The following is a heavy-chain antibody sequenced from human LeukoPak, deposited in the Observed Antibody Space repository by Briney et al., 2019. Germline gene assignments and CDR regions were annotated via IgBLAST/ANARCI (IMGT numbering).Heavy chain of an antibody. V-gene: IGHV1-18*01. Sequence: ASVNVSCKASGYTFTYYAITWVRQAPGQGLEWMGWTSTYNDGKNYAQSLQGRITMTTDTSTNTAYMGLSSLRSDDTAVYYCGAGHPRVDYWGQGTLVTVSS. CDR1: GYTFTYYA. J-gene: IGHJ4*02. CDR2: TSTYNDGK. CDR3: GAGHPRVDY.